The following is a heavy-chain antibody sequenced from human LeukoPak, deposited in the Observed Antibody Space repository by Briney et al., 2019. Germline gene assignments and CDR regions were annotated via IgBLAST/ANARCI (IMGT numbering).Heavy chain of an antibody. CDR3: AARGIAAAPGNY. CDR1: GGSISSSSYY. CDR2: INHSGST. Sequence: PSETLSLTCTVSGGSISSSSYYWSWIRQPPGKGLEWIGEINHSGSTNYNPSLKSRVTISVDTSKNQFSLKLSSVTAADTAVYYCAARGIAAAPGNYWGQETLVTVSS. V-gene: IGHV4-39*07. J-gene: IGHJ4*02. D-gene: IGHD6-13*01.